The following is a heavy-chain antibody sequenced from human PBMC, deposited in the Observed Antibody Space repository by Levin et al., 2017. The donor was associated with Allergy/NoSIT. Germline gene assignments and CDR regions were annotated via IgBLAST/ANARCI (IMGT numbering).Heavy chain of an antibody. CDR3: ASLQYGDYGNDY. V-gene: IGHV3-21*01. CDR2: IISSGTHT. Sequence: SGGSLRLSCAASGFTFSTYSMNWVRQAPGKGLEWVSAIISSGTHTYYPDSVKGRFTISRDNAKNSLYLQMNNLRAEDTGVYYCASLQYGDYGNDYWGQGTLVTVSS. CDR1: GFTFSTYS. J-gene: IGHJ4*02. D-gene: IGHD4-17*01.